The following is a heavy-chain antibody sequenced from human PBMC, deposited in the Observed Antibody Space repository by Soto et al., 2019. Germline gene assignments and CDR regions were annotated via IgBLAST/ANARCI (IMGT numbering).Heavy chain of an antibody. CDR2: IRGRGDRT. D-gene: IGHD3-22*01. Sequence: PGGSLRLSCGASGFSFSNYAMSWARQAPGKGLEWVSVIRGRGDRTYYVDSVKGRFTISRDNAKNSLYLQMNSLRAEDTAVYYCARFYYDSSGYLPSPYYYYYGMDVWGQGTTVTVSS. CDR3: ARFYYDSSGYLPSPYYYYYGMDV. CDR1: GFSFSNYA. V-gene: IGHV3-23*01. J-gene: IGHJ6*02.